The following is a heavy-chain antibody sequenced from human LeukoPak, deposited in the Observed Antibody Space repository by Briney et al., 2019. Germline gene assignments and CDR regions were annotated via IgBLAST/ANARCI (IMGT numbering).Heavy chain of an antibody. CDR3: ARTPLPNCSGGSCYSPYYYYYYMDV. D-gene: IGHD2-15*01. CDR2: IYSGGST. Sequence: GGSLRLSCAASGFTVSSNYMSWVRQAPGKGLEWVSVIYSGGSTYYADSVKGRFTISRDNSKNTLYLQINSLRAEDTAVYYCARTPLPNCSGGSCYSPYYYYYYMDVWGKGTTVTVSS. J-gene: IGHJ6*03. CDR1: GFTVSSNY. V-gene: IGHV3-53*01.